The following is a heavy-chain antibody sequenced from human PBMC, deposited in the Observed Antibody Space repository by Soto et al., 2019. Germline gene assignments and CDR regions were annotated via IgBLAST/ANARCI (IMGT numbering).Heavy chain of an antibody. CDR2: IYYSGST. D-gene: IGHD4-17*01. J-gene: IGHJ4*02. Sequence: PSETLSLTCTVSGGSISSGDYYWSWIRQPPGKGLEWIGYIYYSGSTYYNPSLKSRVTISVDTSKNQFSLKLSSVTAADTAVYYCARVMTTVTILIDYWGQGTLVTVSS. V-gene: IGHV4-30-4*01. CDR3: ARVMTTVTILIDY. CDR1: GGSISSGDYY.